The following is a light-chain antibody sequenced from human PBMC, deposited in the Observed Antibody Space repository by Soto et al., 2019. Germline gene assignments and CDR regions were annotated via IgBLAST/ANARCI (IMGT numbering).Light chain of an antibody. J-gene: IGLJ2*01. CDR1: SSDVGGYNY. CDR3: SSYTSSSPYVV. Sequence: QSALTQPASVSGSPGQSITISCTGTSSDVGGYNYVSWYQQHPGKAPKLMIYDVSKRPSGVSNRFSGSKSGNTASLTISGLQAGDEADYYCSSYTSSSPYVVFGGGTKLTVL. V-gene: IGLV2-14*01. CDR2: DVS.